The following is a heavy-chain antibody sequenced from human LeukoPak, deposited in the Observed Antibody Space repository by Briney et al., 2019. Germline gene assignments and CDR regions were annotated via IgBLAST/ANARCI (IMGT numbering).Heavy chain of an antibody. D-gene: IGHD2-2*01. CDR1: GGSISSYY. Sequence: SETLSLTCTVSGGSISSYYWSWIRQPPGKGLEWIGYIYYSGTTNYNPSLKSRVTLSVDTSKDQFSMKLSSVTAADTAVYYCARDACSSTSCYGYFQHWGQGTLVTVSS. J-gene: IGHJ1*01. CDR2: IYYSGTT. V-gene: IGHV4-59*01. CDR3: ARDACSSTSCYGYFQH.